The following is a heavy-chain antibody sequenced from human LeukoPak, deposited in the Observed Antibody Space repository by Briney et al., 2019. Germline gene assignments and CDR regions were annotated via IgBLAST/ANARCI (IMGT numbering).Heavy chain of an antibody. J-gene: IGHJ4*02. CDR2: INPNSGGT. CDR3: AGGYCSGGSCSYFDY. CDR1: GYTFTGYY. Sequence: GASVKVSCKASGYTFTGYYMHWVRQAPGQGLEWMGWINPNSGGTNYAQKFQGRVTMTRDTSISTAYMELSRLRSDDTAVYYCAGGYCSGGSCSYFDYWGQGTLVTVSS. D-gene: IGHD2-15*01. V-gene: IGHV1-2*02.